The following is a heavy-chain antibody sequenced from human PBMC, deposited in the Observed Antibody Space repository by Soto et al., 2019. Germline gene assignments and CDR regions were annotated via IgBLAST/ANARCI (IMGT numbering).Heavy chain of an antibody. CDR3: ARGASSYGRFDF. CDR1: GFTFSSYA. CDR2: LSGSGDST. Sequence: EVQLLESGGGLVQPGGSLSLSCAASGFTFSSYAMSWVRQAPGKGLEWVSALSGSGDSTYYADSVKGRFTISRDNSKKMLYLQVNSLRTEDTARYYCARGASSYGRFDFWGQGTLVTVSS. D-gene: IGHD5-18*01. J-gene: IGHJ4*02. V-gene: IGHV3-23*01.